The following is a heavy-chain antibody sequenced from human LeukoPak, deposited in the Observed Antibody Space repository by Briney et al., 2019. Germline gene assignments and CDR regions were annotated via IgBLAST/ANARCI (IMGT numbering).Heavy chain of an antibody. CDR2: IRYDGSNK. CDR3: ARDRGYNSFDY. D-gene: IGHD6-13*01. Sequence: TGGSLRLSCAASGFTFSSYGMHWVRQAPGKGLEWVAFIRYDGSNKYYADSVKGRFTISRDNAMNSVFLQMISLRAEDTAVYYCARDRGYNSFDYWGQGTLVTVSS. V-gene: IGHV3-30*02. CDR1: GFTFSSYG. J-gene: IGHJ4*02.